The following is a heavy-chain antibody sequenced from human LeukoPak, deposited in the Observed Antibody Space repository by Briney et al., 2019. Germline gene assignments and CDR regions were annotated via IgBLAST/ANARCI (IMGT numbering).Heavy chain of an antibody. D-gene: IGHD3-22*01. CDR1: GGSISSYY. CDR3: ARDLYYDSSGYYRRFDAFDI. CDR2: IYYSGST. J-gene: IGHJ3*02. V-gene: IGHV4-59*01. Sequence: PSETLSLTCTVSGGSISSYYWSWIRQPPGKGLEWIGYIYYSGSTNYNPSLKSRVTISVDTSKNQFSLKLSSVTAADTAVYYCARDLYYDSSGYYRRFDAFDIWGQGTMVTVSS.